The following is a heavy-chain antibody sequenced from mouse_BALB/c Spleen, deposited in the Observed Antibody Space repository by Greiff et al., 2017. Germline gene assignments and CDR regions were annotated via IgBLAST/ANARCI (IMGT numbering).Heavy chain of an antibody. Sequence: LQQPGSELVRPGASVKLSCKASGYTFTSYWMHWVKQRPGQGLEWIGNIYPGSGSTNYDEKFKSKATMTVDTSSSTAYMQLSSLTSEDSAVYYCTSPQLPSHNYWYLDVWGAGTTVTVSS. CDR1: GYTFTSYW. CDR2: IYPGSGST. V-gene: IGHV1S22*01. CDR3: TSPQLPSHNYWYLDV. J-gene: IGHJ1*01. D-gene: IGHD4-1*02.